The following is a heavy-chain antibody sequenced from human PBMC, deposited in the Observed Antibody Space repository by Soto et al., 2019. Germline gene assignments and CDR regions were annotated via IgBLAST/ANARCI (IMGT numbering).Heavy chain of an antibody. CDR2: IYYSGST. D-gene: IGHD3-22*01. CDR3: ARSGFYYDMDPSKGWLDP. CDR1: GGSISSGGYY. V-gene: IGHV4-31*03. J-gene: IGHJ5*02. Sequence: PSETLSLTCTVSGGSISSGGYYWSWIRQHPGKGLEWIGYIYYSGSTYYNPSLKSRVTISDDTSTNQFSLTLSSVTAADTAVYYCARSGFYYDMDPSKGWLDPWGQGTLVTVSS.